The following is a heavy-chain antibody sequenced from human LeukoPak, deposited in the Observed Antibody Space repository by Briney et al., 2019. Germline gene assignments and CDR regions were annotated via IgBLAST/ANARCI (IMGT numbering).Heavy chain of an antibody. Sequence: SETLSLTCTVSGGSVSHYYWSWIRQPPGKGLEWIGYIYYSGTTNYNPSLKSRVTISVDTSKNQFSLRLNSVTAADTAVYYCAREDPQTKVPEGMDIWGQGTRSPSP. J-gene: IGHJ6*02. D-gene: IGHD4/OR15-4a*01. CDR2: IYYSGTT. V-gene: IGHV4-59*02. CDR3: AREDPQTKVPEGMDI. CDR1: GGSVSHYY.